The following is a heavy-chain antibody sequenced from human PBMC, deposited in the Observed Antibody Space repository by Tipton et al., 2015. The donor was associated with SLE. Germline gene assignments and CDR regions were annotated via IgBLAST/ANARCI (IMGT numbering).Heavy chain of an antibody. CDR3: ARGARLASRSGFDY. Sequence: GSLRLSCAASGFTFSSYAMTWVRQAPGKGLEWVSLISGGGGGTYYADSAKGRFTISRDNSKNTLYLQMNSLGAEDTAVYFCARGARLASRSGFDYWGQGTLDTVSS. J-gene: IGHJ4*02. CDR2: ISGGGGGT. V-gene: IGHV3-23*01. D-gene: IGHD6-25*01. CDR1: GFTFSSYA.